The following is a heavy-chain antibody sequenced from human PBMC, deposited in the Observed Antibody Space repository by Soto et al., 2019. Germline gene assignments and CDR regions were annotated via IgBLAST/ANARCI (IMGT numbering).Heavy chain of an antibody. V-gene: IGHV1-8*01. CDR1: GYAFTRYD. J-gene: IGHJ6*03. CDR3: ARLSEESSSSNYYYFFMDV. CDR2: MNPQTGNT. Sequence: ASVKVSCKASGYAFTRYDITWVRQATGQGLEWMGWMNPQTGNTAYAEKFQGRVTMTRSTSINTAYMELSGLRSEDTAVYYCARLSEESSSSNYYYFFMDVWGKGSTVTVSS. D-gene: IGHD6-6*01.